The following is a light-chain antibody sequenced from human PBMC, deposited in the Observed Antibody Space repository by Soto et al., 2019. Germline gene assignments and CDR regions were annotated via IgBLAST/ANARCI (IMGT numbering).Light chain of an antibody. J-gene: IGLJ3*02. CDR1: SANIASNY. CDR2: EDN. V-gene: IGLV6-57*04. Sequence: NFMLTQPHSVSESPGKTVTISCSRSSANIASNYVQWYQQRPGSAPTTVIYEDNQRPSGVPDRFSGSIDSSSNSASLTISGLKTEDEADYYCQSYDSSNQVFGGGTKVTVL. CDR3: QSYDSSNQV.